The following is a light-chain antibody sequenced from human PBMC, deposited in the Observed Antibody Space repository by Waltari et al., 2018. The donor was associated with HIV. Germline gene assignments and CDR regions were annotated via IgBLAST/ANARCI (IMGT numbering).Light chain of an antibody. J-gene: IGLJ2*01. V-gene: IGLV2-14*03. CDR1: SSDIDGYNY. CDR2: DVS. CDR3: SSYTSSSTKV. Sequence: QSALTQPASVSGSPGQSITISCTGTSSDIDGYNYVSWYQQHPGKAPKLMIYDVSSRPSGLSNRFSVSKSGNTASLTISGLQAEDEADYYCSSYTSSSTKVFGGGTKLTVL.